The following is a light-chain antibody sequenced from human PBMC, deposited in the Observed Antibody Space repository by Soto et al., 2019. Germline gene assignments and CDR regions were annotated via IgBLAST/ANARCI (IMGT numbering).Light chain of an antibody. Sequence: DLQMTQSPSSLSASVGDRVTITCRASQSITNYLNWYQQKPGKAPKLLIYKASSLQSGVPSRFSGSRSGTDFTLTISSLQPEDFATYYCQQSYSSPPTFGQGTKVEIK. V-gene: IGKV1-39*01. CDR3: QQSYSSPPT. CDR2: KAS. CDR1: QSITNY. J-gene: IGKJ1*01.